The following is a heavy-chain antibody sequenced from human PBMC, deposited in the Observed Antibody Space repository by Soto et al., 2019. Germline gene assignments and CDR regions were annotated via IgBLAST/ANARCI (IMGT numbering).Heavy chain of an antibody. CDR1: GFTFSDHY. Sequence: EVQLVESGGGLVQPGGSLRLSCAASGFTFSDHYMDWVRQAPGKGLEWVGRSRNKANSYSTEYAASVKGRFTISRAESKISLYLQMNSLKTAPTAVYYCARFSGRYTRGIDYWRQGVLVFFS. CDR2: SRNKANSYST. CDR3: ARFSGRYTRGIDY. V-gene: IGHV3-72*01. D-gene: IGHD1-26*01. J-gene: IGHJ4*02.